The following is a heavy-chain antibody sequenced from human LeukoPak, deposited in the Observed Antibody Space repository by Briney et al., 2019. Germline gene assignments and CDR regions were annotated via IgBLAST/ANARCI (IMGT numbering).Heavy chain of an antibody. V-gene: IGHV3-30*18. CDR3: AKERGPRPQGDY. CDR1: GFTFSSYA. J-gene: IGHJ4*02. CDR2: ISSDGSHK. Sequence: GGSLRLSCAASGFTFSSYAMHWVRQAPGKGLEWVAIISSDGSHKFYADSVKGRFTISRDNSKNTLYLQMDSLRAEDTAVYYCAKERGPRPQGDYWGKETLATVS.